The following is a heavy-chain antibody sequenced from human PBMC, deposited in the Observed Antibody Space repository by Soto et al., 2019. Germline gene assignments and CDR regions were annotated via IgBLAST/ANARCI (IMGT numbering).Heavy chain of an antibody. V-gene: IGHV3-23*01. CDR1: GFTFSSYA. J-gene: IGHJ6*02. CDR2: ISGSGGST. CDR3: AKILGQWLVRRTYYYYGMDV. Sequence: GGSLRLSCAASGFTFSSYAMSWVRQAPGKGLEWASAISGSGGSTYYADSVKGRFTISRDNSKNTLYLQMNSLRAEDTAVYYCAKILGQWLVRRTYYYYGMDVWGQGTTVTVSS. D-gene: IGHD6-19*01.